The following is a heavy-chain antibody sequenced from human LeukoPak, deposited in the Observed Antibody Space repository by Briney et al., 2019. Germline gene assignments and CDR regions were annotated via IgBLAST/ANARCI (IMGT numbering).Heavy chain of an antibody. D-gene: IGHD6-13*01. J-gene: IGHJ4*02. CDR2: IYNSGGT. CDR1: GDPLSRYY. CDR3: ATGYSSTWYYFDY. Sequence: SEPLSLPCSVCGDPLSRYYGLGLRHPPGGGLVGIGYIYNSGGTNYNPSLKSRVTISADTSKDQFSLKLASVTAADTAVYYCATGYSSTWYYFDYWGQGTLVSVSS. V-gene: IGHV4-59*13.